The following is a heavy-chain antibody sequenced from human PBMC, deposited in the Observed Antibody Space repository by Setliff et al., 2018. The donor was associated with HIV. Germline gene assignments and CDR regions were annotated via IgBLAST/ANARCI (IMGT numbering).Heavy chain of an antibody. CDR1: GFTFSNAW. D-gene: IGHD2-15*01. CDR3: TTAPLVVVAAKYFDY. CDR2: IKSKTDGGTT. J-gene: IGHJ4*02. V-gene: IGHV3-15*01. Sequence: GGSLRLSCAASGFTFSNAWMSWVRQAPGKGLEWVGRIKSKTDGGTTDYAAPVKGRFTISRDDSKNTLYLQMNSLKTEDTAVYYCTTAPLVVVAAKYFDYWGQGTLVTVSS.